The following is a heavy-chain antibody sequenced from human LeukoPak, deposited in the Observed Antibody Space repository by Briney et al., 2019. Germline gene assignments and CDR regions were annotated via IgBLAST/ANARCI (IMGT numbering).Heavy chain of an antibody. J-gene: IGHJ4*02. V-gene: IGHV3-30*18. CDR1: GFTFSSYG. Sequence: PGGSLRLSCAASGFTFSSYGMHWVRQAPGKGLEWVAVISYDGSNKYYADSVKGRFTISRDNSKNTLYLQMNSLRAEDTAVYYCAKDIYGGNSGRYFDYWGQGTLVTVSS. CDR3: AKDIYGGNSGRYFDY. D-gene: IGHD4-23*01. CDR2: ISYDGSNK.